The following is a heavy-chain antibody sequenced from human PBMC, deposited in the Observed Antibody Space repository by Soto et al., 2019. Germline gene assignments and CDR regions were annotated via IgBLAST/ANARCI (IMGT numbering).Heavy chain of an antibody. J-gene: IGHJ6*02. V-gene: IGHV3-11*06. CDR3: ARDQNTAMGRGYGMDV. CDR1: GFTFSDYY. CDR2: ISSSSSYT. Sequence: QVQLVESGGGLVKPGGSLRLSCAASGFTFSDYYMSWIRQAPGKGLEWVSYISSSSSYTNYADSVKGRFTISRDNAKNSLYLQMNGLRAEDTAVYYCARDQNTAMGRGYGMDVWGQGTTVTVSS. D-gene: IGHD5-18*01.